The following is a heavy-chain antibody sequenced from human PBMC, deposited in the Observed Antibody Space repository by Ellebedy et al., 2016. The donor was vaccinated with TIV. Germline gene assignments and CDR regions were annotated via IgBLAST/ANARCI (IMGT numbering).Heavy chain of an antibody. CDR2: ISSHNGDT. V-gene: IGHV1-18*04. CDR3: ARDSANYDTLTGPYYNYGMDV. Sequence: AASVKVSCKASGYIFNTYAISWVRQAPGQGLEWMGWISSHNGDTNSAARFQGRVTMTTDTSAATAYMELTSLTSDDTAVYYCARDSANYDTLTGPYYNYGMDVWGQGTTVIVS. CDR1: GYIFNTYA. D-gene: IGHD3-9*01. J-gene: IGHJ6*02.